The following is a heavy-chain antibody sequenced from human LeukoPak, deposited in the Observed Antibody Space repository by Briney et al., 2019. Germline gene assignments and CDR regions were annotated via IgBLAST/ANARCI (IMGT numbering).Heavy chain of an antibody. Sequence: GESLKISCKGSGYSFTSYWIGWVRQMPGKGLEWMGIIYPGDSDTRYSPSFQGQVTISADKSISTAYLQWSSLKASDTAMYYCASSFTIAAAGLDAFGIWGQGTMVTVSS. V-gene: IGHV5-51*01. CDR3: ASSFTIAAAGLDAFGI. CDR2: IYPGDSDT. D-gene: IGHD6-13*01. CDR1: GYSFTSYW. J-gene: IGHJ3*02.